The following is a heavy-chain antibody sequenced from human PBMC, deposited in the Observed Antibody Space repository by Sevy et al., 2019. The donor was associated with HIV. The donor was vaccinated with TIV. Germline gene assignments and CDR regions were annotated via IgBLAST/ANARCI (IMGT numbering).Heavy chain of an antibody. J-gene: IGHJ4*02. V-gene: IGHV3-30*03. CDR3: AGDAGYSTVWYPGY. CDR1: AFTFSAHA. Sequence: GGSRRLSCAASAFTFSAHAMHWVRQAPGKGLEWVAVISYDRSSEYYADSVKGRFTISRDNSKNTLYLQMHGLRPDDTAVYYCAGDAGYSTVWYPGYWGEGTLVTVSS. CDR2: ISYDRSSE. D-gene: IGHD6-19*01.